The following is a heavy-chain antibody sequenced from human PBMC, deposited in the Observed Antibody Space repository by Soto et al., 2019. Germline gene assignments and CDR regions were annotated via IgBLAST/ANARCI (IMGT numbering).Heavy chain of an antibody. CDR2: SNEGSGNT. CDR1: GYSVKNYA. Sequence: QVQLVQSGPEVKRPGASVRISCRTAGYSVKNYAIHWVRQAPGKKLEGMGWSNEGSGNTRYSHKFQGRMSIARDTSASTSYLDLRSLTSEDTAVYFCARDDRTISGAVTLDYWGPGTLVPVSS. V-gene: IGHV1-3*01. D-gene: IGHD3-3*02. J-gene: IGHJ4*02. CDR3: ARDDRTISGAVTLDY.